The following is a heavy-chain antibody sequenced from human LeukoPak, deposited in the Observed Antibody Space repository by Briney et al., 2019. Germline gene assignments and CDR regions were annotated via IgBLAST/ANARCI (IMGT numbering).Heavy chain of an antibody. CDR2: IYPGDSDT. Sequence: LGESLKISCKGSGYSFTSYWIGWVRQMPGKGLEWMGIIYPGDSDTRYSPSFQGQVTISADKSISTAYLQWSSLKASDTAMYYCAITMVRGVIPSTYYYYGMDVCGQGTTVTVSS. CDR3: AITMVRGVIPSTYYYYGMDV. J-gene: IGHJ6*02. D-gene: IGHD3-10*01. V-gene: IGHV5-51*01. CDR1: GYSFTSYW.